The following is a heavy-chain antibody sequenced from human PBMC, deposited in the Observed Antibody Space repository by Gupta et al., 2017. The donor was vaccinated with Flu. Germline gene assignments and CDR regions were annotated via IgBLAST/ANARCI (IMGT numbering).Heavy chain of an antibody. D-gene: IGHD1-26*01. J-gene: IGHJ3*01. CDR2: IDWDDDK. Sequence: RQPPGKALEWLARIDWDDDKFYITALKTRLTISKDTSKNQVVLTMTNMDPADTATYYCARMEVVGSTIHAFDVWCQGTLVTVAS. V-gene: IGHV2-70*04. CDR3: ARMEVVGSTIHAFDV.